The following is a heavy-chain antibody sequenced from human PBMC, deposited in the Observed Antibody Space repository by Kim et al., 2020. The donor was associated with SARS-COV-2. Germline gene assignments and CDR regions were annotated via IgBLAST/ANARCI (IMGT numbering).Heavy chain of an antibody. CDR3: VRQGTHEPPDF. CDR2: INPAGSTT. V-gene: IGHV3-74*01. J-gene: IGHJ4*02. Sequence: GGSLRLSCAASGFTFSSYWMHWVRQAPGKGLVWVSRINPAGSTTDYADSVKGRFTISRDNAKNTLYLQMNSLRAEDTAVHYCVRQGTHEPPDFWGQGTLVTVSS. CDR1: GFTFSSYW.